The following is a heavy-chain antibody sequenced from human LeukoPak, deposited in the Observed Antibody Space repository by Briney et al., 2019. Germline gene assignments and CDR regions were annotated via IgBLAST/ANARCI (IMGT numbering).Heavy chain of an antibody. CDR2: IKQDGSEK. CDR1: GFTFSSYW. Sequence: GGSLRLSCAASGFTFSSYWMTWFRQAPGKGLEWVANIKQDGSEKYYVDSVKGRFTISRDNAKNSLYLQMSSLRAEDTAVYYCARHYGYYALDVWGQGTTVTVSS. D-gene: IGHD3-16*01. V-gene: IGHV3-7*01. J-gene: IGHJ6*02. CDR3: ARHYGYYALDV.